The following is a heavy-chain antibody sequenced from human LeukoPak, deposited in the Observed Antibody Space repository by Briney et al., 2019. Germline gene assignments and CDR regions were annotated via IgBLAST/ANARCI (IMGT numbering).Heavy chain of an antibody. CDR3: AVSPQYDFWSGYYPYYFDY. V-gene: IGHV1-69*05. CDR1: GGTFSSYA. CDR2: MIPIFGTA. J-gene: IGHJ4*02. D-gene: IGHD3-3*01. Sequence: ASVKVSCKASGGTFSSYAISWVRQAPGQGLEWMGGMIPIFGTANYAQKFQGRVTITTDESTSTAYMELSSLRSEDTAVYYCAVSPQYDFWSGYYPYYFDYWGQGTLVTVSS.